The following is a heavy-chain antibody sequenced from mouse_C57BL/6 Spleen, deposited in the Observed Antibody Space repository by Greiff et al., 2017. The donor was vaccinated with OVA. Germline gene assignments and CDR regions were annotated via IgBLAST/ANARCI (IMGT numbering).Heavy chain of an antibody. J-gene: IGHJ2*01. CDR1: GYTFTSYW. CDR3: ARSYGSSSSFDY. D-gene: IGHD1-1*01. CDR2: IDPSDSYT. Sequence: QVQLQQPGAELVMPGASVKLSCKASGYTFTSYWMHWVKQRPGQGLEWIGEIDPSDSYTNYNQKFKGKSTLTVDKSSSTAYMQLSSLTSEDSAVYYCARSYGSSSSFDYWGQGTTLTVSS. V-gene: IGHV1-69*01.